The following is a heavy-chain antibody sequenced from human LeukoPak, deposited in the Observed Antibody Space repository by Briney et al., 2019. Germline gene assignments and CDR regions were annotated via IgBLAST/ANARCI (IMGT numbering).Heavy chain of an antibody. D-gene: IGHD6-19*01. Sequence: PSETLSLTCAVYGGSFSGYYWSWIRQPPGKGLEWIGYIYHSGSTYYNPSLKSRVTISVDRSKNQFSLKLSSVTAADTAVYYCARGPYSSGWDYSYYYGMDVRGQGTTVTVSS. V-gene: IGHV4-34*01. J-gene: IGHJ6*02. CDR1: GGSFSGYY. CDR3: ARGPYSSGWDYSYYYGMDV. CDR2: IYHSGST.